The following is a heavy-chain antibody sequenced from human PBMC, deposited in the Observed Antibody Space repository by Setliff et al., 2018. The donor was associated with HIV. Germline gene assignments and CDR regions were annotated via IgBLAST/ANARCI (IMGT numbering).Heavy chain of an antibody. J-gene: IGHJ5*02. V-gene: IGHV4-31*03. CDR2: VYYTGKT. Sequence: SETLSLTCIVSGGSLISGGYYWSWIRQHPGKGLEWIGYVYYTGKTYYNPSLQSRMSMSVDTSKNQFSLNLTSVTAADTTIYYCARDLTSNSNCFEPWGQGTQVTVSS. CDR1: GGSLISGGYY. D-gene: IGHD4-4*01. CDR3: ARDLTSNSNCFEP.